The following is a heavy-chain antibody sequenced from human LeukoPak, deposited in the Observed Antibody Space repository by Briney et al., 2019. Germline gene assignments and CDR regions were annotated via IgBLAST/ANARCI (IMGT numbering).Heavy chain of an antibody. CDR2: IYYSGST. V-gene: IGHV4-59*08. D-gene: IGHD2/OR15-2a*01. J-gene: IGHJ4*02. CDR1: GDSISTYY. CDR3: AGHHPRNTVDF. Sequence: SETLSLTCTVSGDSISTYYWNWIRQPPGKGLEWIGYIYYSGSTSYNPSLKSRVTISLDTSKNQFSLKLSSVTAADTAVYYCAGHHPRNTVDFWGQGTLVTVSS.